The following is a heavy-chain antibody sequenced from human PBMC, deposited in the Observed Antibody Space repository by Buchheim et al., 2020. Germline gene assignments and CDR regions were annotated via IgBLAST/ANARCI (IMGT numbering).Heavy chain of an antibody. CDR2: IHYSGST. CDR3: ARQGHYGDYDN. V-gene: IGHV4-59*08. Sequence: QVQLQESGPGLVKLSETLSLTCTVSGGSISSYYWSWIRQPPGGGLECIAYIHYSGSTNYNPSLKSRVTISVDTSKHQFSLKVSSVTAADTAVYYCARQGHYGDYDNWGQGTL. D-gene: IGHD4-17*01. CDR1: GGSISSYY. J-gene: IGHJ4*02.